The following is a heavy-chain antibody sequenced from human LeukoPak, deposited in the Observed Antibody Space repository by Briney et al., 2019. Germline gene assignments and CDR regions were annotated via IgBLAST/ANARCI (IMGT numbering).Heavy chain of an antibody. CDR1: GFSFSSYG. CDR3: AKEERYFDY. J-gene: IGHJ4*02. D-gene: IGHD1-1*01. Sequence: GRSLRLSCVASGFSFSSYGMHWVRQAPGKGLEWVAVILRDGSYQFYIDSVKGRFTISRDNSKSTLYLQMSSLRADDTAVYYCAKEERYFDYWGQGTLVTVSS. CDR2: ILRDGSYQ. V-gene: IGHV3-30*18.